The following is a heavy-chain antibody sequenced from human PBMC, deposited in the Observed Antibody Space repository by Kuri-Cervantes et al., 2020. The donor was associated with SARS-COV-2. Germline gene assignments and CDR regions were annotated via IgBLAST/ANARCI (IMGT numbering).Heavy chain of an antibody. Sequence: GGSLRLSCKASGYTFTSYGISWARQAPGQGLEWMGWISAYNGNTNYAQKLQGRVTMTTDTSTSTAYMELRSLRSDDTAVYYCARSGSYGYFQHWGQGTLVTVSS. CDR3: ARSGSYGYFQH. CDR1: GYTFTSYG. CDR2: ISAYNGNT. D-gene: IGHD1-26*01. V-gene: IGHV1-18*01. J-gene: IGHJ1*01.